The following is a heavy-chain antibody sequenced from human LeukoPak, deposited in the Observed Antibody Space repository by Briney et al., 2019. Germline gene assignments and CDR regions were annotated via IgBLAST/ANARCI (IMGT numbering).Heavy chain of an antibody. CDR3: AGRGYSYGNDY. J-gene: IGHJ4*02. D-gene: IGHD5-18*01. V-gene: IGHV4-59*12. Sequence: PSETLSLTCTVSGGSISSYYWSWIRQPPGKGLEWIGYIYYSGSTNYSPSLKSRVTISVDTSKNQFSLKLSSVTAADTAVYYCAGRGYSYGNDYWGQGTLVTVSS. CDR2: IYYSGST. CDR1: GGSISSYY.